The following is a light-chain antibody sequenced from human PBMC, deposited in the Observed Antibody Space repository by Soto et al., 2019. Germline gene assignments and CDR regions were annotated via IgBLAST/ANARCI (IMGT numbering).Light chain of an antibody. Sequence: DIQMTQSPSTLSASVGDRVTITCRASQSISSWLAWYQQKPGKAPKLLIYDASSLESGVPSRFSGSGSGTEFTLTISSLQPEDFATYYCHQLYTFPRTFGQGTKVDIK. CDR1: QSISSW. J-gene: IGKJ1*01. V-gene: IGKV1-5*01. CDR2: DAS. CDR3: HQLYTFPRT.